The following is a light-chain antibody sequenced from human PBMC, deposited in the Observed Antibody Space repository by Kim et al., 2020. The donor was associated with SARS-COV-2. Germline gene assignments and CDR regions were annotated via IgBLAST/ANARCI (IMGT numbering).Light chain of an antibody. Sequence: PGERATLACRPSQSVTSNYLAWYQQTPGQAPRLLIYGASNRATGIPDRFSGSGSGRDFTLTISRLEPEDFAVYYCQQYDSSPPITFGQGTRLEIK. J-gene: IGKJ5*01. V-gene: IGKV3-20*01. CDR3: QQYDSSPPIT. CDR1: QSVTSNY. CDR2: GAS.